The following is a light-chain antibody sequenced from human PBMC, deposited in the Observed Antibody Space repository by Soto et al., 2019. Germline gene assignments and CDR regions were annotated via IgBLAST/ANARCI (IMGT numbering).Light chain of an antibody. CDR2: EVS. V-gene: IGLV2-14*01. J-gene: IGLJ1*01. CDR3: SSYTSSSTS. CDR1: SSDVGGYNY. Sequence: SVLTQPASVSGSPGQSITISCTGTSSDVGGYNYVSWYQRHPGKAPKLMIYEVSNRPSGVSNRFSGSKSGNTASLTISGLQAEDEADYYCSSYTSSSTSFGTGTKVTVL.